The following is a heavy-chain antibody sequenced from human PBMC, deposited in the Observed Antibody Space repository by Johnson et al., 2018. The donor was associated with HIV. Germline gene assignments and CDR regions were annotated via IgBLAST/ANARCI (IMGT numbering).Heavy chain of an antibody. CDR2: INSDGSST. CDR3: AKLPGSGYYLDAFDI. D-gene: IGHD3-22*01. V-gene: IGHV3-74*02. CDR1: GFTFDDYA. J-gene: IGHJ3*02. Sequence: VQLVESGGVVVQPGGSLRLSCAASGFTFDDYAMHWVRQAPGKGLVWVSRINSDGSSTSYADSVKGRFTISRDNAKNTLYLQMNSLRAEDTAVYYCAKLPGSGYYLDAFDIWGQGTMVTVSS.